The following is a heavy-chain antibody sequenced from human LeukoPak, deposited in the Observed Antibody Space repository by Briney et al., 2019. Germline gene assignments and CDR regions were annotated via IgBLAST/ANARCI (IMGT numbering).Heavy chain of an antibody. J-gene: IGHJ4*02. V-gene: IGHV4-4*07. CDR1: GGSITTYY. D-gene: IGHD3-22*01. Sequence: SETLSLTCTVSGGSITTYYWSWIRQPAGKGLEWIGRVDASGTTNFNPSLRSRVTMSVDTSKKQFSLKLRSVTAADTAFYYCARDGSSTGYYPYFDHWGQGILVTVSS. CDR3: ARDGSSTGYYPYFDH. CDR2: VDASGTT.